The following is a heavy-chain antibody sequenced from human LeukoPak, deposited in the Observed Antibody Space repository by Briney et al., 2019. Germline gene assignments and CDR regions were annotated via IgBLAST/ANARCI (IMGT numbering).Heavy chain of an antibody. CDR1: GGSMRSHY. CDR2: IDYSGST. J-gene: IGHJ3*02. Sequence: SETLSLTCTASGGSMRSHYWSWIRQTPGKGLEWIGYIDYSGSTRYNPSLQSRVSISVDTSKNQFSLKLTSVTATDTAVYYCARLINNDNSGDADTFDMWGQGTVVTVFS. CDR3: ARLINNDNSGDADTFDM. D-gene: IGHD3-22*01. V-gene: IGHV4-59*11.